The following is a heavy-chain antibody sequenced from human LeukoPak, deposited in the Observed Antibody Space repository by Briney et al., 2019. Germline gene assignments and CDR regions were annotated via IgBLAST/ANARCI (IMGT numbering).Heavy chain of an antibody. Sequence: ASVKVSCKASGGTFSSYGISWVRQAPGQGLEWMGWISAYNGNTNYAQKLQGRVTMTTDTSTSTAYMELRSLRSDDTAVYYCARDVPYSSGWSYYYYYGMDVWGQGTTVTVSS. D-gene: IGHD6-19*01. CDR3: ARDVPYSSGWSYYYYYGMDV. CDR1: GGTFSSYG. V-gene: IGHV1-18*01. CDR2: ISAYNGNT. J-gene: IGHJ6*02.